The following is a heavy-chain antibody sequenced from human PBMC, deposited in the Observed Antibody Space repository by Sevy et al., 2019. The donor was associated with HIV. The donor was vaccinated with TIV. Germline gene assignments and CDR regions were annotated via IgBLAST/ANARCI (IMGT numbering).Heavy chain of an antibody. CDR2: VNTDGTFT. V-gene: IGHV3-74*01. CDR1: GFTFNTYW. J-gene: IGHJ4*02. CDR3: ARGTRDWAGIDY. D-gene: IGHD2-8*01. Sequence: GGSLRLSCAASGFTFNTYWMHWVRQAPAKGLIWVSRVNTDGTFTTYADSVKGRFTISRDNAKNTVYLQMNSLRVEDTAVYHCARGTRDWAGIDYWGQGTLVTVSS.